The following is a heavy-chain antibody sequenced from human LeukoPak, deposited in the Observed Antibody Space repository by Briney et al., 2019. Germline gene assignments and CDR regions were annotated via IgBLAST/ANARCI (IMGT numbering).Heavy chain of an antibody. Sequence: SETLSLTCTVSGGSISSYFWSWIRQPAGKGLEWIRRIYTSGSTNYSPSLKSRVTMSIDTSKNQFSLRLSSVTAADTAVYYCAREAGFERCFDCLGQGTLVTVSS. V-gene: IGHV4-4*07. J-gene: IGHJ4*02. CDR2: IYTSGST. D-gene: IGHD1-1*01. CDR3: AREAGFERCFDC. CDR1: GGSISSYF.